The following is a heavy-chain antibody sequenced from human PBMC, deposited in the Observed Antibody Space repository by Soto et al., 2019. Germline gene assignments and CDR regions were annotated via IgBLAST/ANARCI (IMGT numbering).Heavy chain of an antibody. D-gene: IGHD3-9*01. CDR3: AREYYGLLTGYYTDY. CDR1: GFPFSSYW. Sequence: EVQLVESGGDLVQRGGSLRLSCAASGFPFSSYWMHWVRPTPGKGLDWVARISGAGVTTYYADSVTGRFTVSRDNAKNTLSLQISGLRAEDTAVYYCAREYYGLLTGYYTDYWGQGTLVSVSS. V-gene: IGHV3-74*01. CDR2: ISGAGVTT. J-gene: IGHJ4*02.